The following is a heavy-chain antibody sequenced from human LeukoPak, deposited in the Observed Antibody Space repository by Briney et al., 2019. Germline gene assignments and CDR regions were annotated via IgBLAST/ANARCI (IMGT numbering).Heavy chain of an antibody. Sequence: GGSLRLSCAASGFTFSNAWMSWVRQAPGKGLEWVGRIKSKTDGGPTDYAAPVKGRFTISRDDSKNTLYLQMNSLKTEDTAVYYCTRIPGYSSSWSGWGQGTLVTVSS. CDR2: IKSKTDGGPT. V-gene: IGHV3-15*01. CDR1: GFTFSNAW. CDR3: TRIPGYSSSWSG. D-gene: IGHD6-13*01. J-gene: IGHJ4*02.